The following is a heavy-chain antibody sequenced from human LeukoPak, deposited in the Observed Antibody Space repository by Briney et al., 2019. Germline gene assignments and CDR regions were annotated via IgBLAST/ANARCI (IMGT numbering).Heavy chain of an antibody. D-gene: IGHD4-17*01. CDR3: AKAHLSDYGDYVRFHYNGMDV. CDR1: GFTFSRNG. Sequence: GGSLRLSCAASGFTFSRNGMHWVRQAPGKGLEWVAVISHDGTNKYHADSVKGRFTISRDNSKNTLYLQMSSLRAEDTAVYYCAKAHLSDYGDYVRFHYNGMDVWGQGTTVNVSS. V-gene: IGHV3-30*18. J-gene: IGHJ6*02. CDR2: ISHDGTNK.